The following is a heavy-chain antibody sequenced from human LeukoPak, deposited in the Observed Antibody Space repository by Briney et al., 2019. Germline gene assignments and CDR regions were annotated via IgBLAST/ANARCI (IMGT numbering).Heavy chain of an antibody. CDR3: AKNVGSGWYFYFDY. J-gene: IGHJ4*02. D-gene: IGHD6-19*01. V-gene: IGHV3-20*04. Sequence: GGSLRLSCAASGFTFDDYGMSWVRQAPGKGLEWVSGIKWNGGSTGYADSVKGRFTISRDNAKNSLSLQMNSLRAEDTALYYCAKNVGSGWYFYFDYWGQGTLVTVSS. CDR2: IKWNGGST. CDR1: GFTFDDYG.